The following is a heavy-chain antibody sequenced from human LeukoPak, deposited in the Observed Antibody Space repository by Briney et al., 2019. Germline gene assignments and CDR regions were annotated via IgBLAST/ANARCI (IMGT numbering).Heavy chain of an antibody. Sequence: SETLSLTCTVSGGSISSYYWSWIRQPPGKGLEWIGYIYYSGSTNYNPSLKSQVTISVDTPKNQFSLKLSSVTAADTAVYYCARGSWELRFYYFDYWGQGTLVTVSS. D-gene: IGHD1-26*01. CDR2: IYYSGST. CDR1: GGSISSYY. CDR3: ARGSWELRFYYFDY. V-gene: IGHV4-59*01. J-gene: IGHJ4*02.